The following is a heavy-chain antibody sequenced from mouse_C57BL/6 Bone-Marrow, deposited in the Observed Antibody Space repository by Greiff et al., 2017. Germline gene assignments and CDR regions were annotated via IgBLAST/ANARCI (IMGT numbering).Heavy chain of an antibody. CDR3: AREGDLRVYFDY. CDR2: ISDGGSYT. CDR1: GFTFSSYA. D-gene: IGHD1-1*01. Sequence: EVKLMESGGGLVKPGGSLKLSCAASGFTFSSYAMSWVRQTPEKRLEWVATISDGGSYTYYPDNVKGRFTISRDNAKNNLYLQMSHLKSEDTAMYYCAREGDLRVYFDYWGQGTTLTVSS. V-gene: IGHV5-4*01. J-gene: IGHJ2*01.